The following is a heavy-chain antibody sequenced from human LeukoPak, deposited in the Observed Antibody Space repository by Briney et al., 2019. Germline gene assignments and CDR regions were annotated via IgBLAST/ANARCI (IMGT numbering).Heavy chain of an antibody. J-gene: IGHJ3*02. D-gene: IGHD3-10*01. CDR3: ARGGVLGQSAFDI. Sequence: SETLSLTCTVSNDSIARYYWTWIRQPPGKGLEYIGYVFYSGSTNYNPSLKSRITISVDTSKSHFSLRLTSVTAADTAIYYCARGGVLGQSAFDIWGHGTLVTVSS. CDR2: VFYSGST. CDR1: NDSIARYY. V-gene: IGHV4-59*01.